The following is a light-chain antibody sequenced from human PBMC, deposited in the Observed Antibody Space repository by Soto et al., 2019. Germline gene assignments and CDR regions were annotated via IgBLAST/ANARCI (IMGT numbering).Light chain of an antibody. CDR3: QQYNNLPTLT. J-gene: IGKJ4*01. Sequence: EIVMTQSPATLSVSPGERAILSCRASKSVSNNLAWYQQKPGQAPRLLIYGASTRATGIPARFSGSVSGTEFTRSISSLQSEDFAIYYCQQYNNLPTLTFGVGTKVEIK. CDR1: KSVSNN. CDR2: GAS. V-gene: IGKV3-15*01.